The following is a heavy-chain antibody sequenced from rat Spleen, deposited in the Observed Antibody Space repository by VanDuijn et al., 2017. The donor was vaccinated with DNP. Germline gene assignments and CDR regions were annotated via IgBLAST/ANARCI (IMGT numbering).Heavy chain of an antibody. CDR3: ARPRTTVPYFDY. Sequence: EVQLVESGGGLVQPGRSLKLSCAASGFTFSAYYVAWVRQAPAKGLEWVAYIGSPAYAPYYGDSVKGRFTISRDNAKSSLYLQMNSLKSEDTATYYCARPRTTVPYFDYWGQGVMVTVSS. CDR1: GFTFSAYY. D-gene: IGHD1-1*01. J-gene: IGHJ2*01. V-gene: IGHV5-22*01. CDR2: IGSPAYAP.